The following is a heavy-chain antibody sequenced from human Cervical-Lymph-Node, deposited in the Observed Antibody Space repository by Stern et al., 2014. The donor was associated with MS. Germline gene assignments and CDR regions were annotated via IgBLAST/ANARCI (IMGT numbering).Heavy chain of an antibody. J-gene: IGHJ5*02. CDR1: GYTFTSDA. CDR3: GRGQQSFDP. V-gene: IGHV1-3*04. CDR2: INTANGDT. Sequence: QLVQSGAEVKKPGASVKVSCKASGYTFTSDAIHWVRQAPGQRLEWMGRINTANGDTYYSEKFQGRVTFTRDTSANTAYMELFSLTSEDTTVYYCGRGQQSFDPWGQGTLVTVSA. D-gene: IGHD6-13*01.